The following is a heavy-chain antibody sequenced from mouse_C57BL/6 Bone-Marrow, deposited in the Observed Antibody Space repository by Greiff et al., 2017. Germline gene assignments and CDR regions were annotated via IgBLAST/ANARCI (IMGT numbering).Heavy chain of an antibody. V-gene: IGHV1-84*01. D-gene: IGHD2-5*01. CDR3: ATAYYSNYVPIYYAMDY. CDR1: GYTFTDYY. J-gene: IGHJ4*01. Sequence: VQLQQSGPELVKPGASVKISCKASGYTFTDYYINWVKQRPGQGLEWIGWIYPGSGNTKYNEKFKGKATLTVDTSSSTAYMQLSSLTSEDSAVYFCATAYYSNYVPIYYAMDYWGQGTSVTVSS. CDR2: IYPGSGNT.